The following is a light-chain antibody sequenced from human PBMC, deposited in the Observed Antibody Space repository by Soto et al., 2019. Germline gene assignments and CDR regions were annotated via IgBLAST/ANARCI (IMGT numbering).Light chain of an antibody. CDR1: QSVSSN. CDR3: QQYNNWPRK. Sequence: EMVMTQSPATLSVSPGERATLSCRASQSVSSNLAWYQQKPGQAPSLLIYGASTRATGIPARFSGSGSGTDFTLTISSLQSEDFAVYYCQQYNNWPRKFGQGTKVDIK. J-gene: IGKJ1*01. V-gene: IGKV3-15*01. CDR2: GAS.